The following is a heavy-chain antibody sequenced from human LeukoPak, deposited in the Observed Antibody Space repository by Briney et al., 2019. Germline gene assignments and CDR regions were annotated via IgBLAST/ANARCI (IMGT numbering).Heavy chain of an antibody. CDR1: GGTFSSYA. CDR3: ARGNSGYYLRETYYFDY. V-gene: IGHV1-69*13. CDR2: IIPIFGTA. J-gene: IGHJ4*02. Sequence: SVKVSCKASGGTFSSYAISWVRQAPGQGLEWMGGIIPIFGTANYAQKFQGRVTITADESTSTAYMELSSLRSEDTAVYYCARGNSGYYLRETYYFDYWGQGTLVTVSS. D-gene: IGHD3-22*01.